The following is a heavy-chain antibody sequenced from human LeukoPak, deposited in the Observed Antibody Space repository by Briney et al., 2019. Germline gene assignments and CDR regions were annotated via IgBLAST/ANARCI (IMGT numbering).Heavy chain of an antibody. CDR2: ISSSSSYI. Sequence: PGGSLRLSCAASGFTFSSYSMNWVRQAPGKGLEWVSSISSSSSYIYYADSVKGRLTISRDNAKNSLYLQMNSLRAEDTAVYYCARDPRAYLYSSGPWGQGTLVTVSS. CDR1: GFTFSSYS. V-gene: IGHV3-21*01. D-gene: IGHD6-25*01. CDR3: ARDPRAYLYSSGP. J-gene: IGHJ5*02.